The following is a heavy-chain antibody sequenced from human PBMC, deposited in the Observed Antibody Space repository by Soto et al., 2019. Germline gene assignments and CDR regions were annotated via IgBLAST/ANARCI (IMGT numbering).Heavy chain of an antibody. CDR2: INHSGST. J-gene: IGHJ5*02. CDR3: ARYSSSPSGWFDP. CDR1: GGSFSGYY. Sequence: SETLSLTCTIYGGSFSGYYWSWIRQPPGKGLEWIGEINHSGSTNYNPSLKSRVTISVDTSKNQFSLKLSSVTAADTAVYYCARYSSSPSGWFDPWGQGTLVTVSS. D-gene: IGHD6-13*01. V-gene: IGHV4-34*01.